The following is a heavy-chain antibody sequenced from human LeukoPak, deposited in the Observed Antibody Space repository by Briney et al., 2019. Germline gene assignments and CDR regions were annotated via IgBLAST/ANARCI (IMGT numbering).Heavy chain of an antibody. CDR1: GYTFTSYN. J-gene: IGHJ5*02. CDR2: INPPSGGT. CDR3: ARGGGSSGFDP. V-gene: IGHV1-2*02. Sequence: GASVKVSCKASGYTFTSYNIHWVRQAPGQGLEWMGWINPPSGGTNYAQKFQGRVTMTRDTSTNTAYMELGRLRSDDTAVYYCARGGGSSGFDPWGQGTLVTVSS. D-gene: IGHD2-15*01.